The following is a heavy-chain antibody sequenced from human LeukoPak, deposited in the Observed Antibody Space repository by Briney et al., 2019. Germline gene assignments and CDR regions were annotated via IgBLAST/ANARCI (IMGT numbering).Heavy chain of an antibody. CDR1: GYTFNNYG. CDR3: ARDCTSTSCYNVY. V-gene: IGHV1-18*01. Sequence: ASVKASCKASGYTFNNYGISWVRQAPGQGLEWMGWTSAYNGNTKYVQNLQGRVTMTTDTSTSTAYMELRSLRSDDTAVYYCARDCTSTSCYNVYWGQGTLVTVSS. D-gene: IGHD2-2*02. J-gene: IGHJ4*02. CDR2: TSAYNGNT.